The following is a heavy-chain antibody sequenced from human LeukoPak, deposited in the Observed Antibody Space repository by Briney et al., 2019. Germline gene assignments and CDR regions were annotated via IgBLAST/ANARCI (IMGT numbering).Heavy chain of an antibody. V-gene: IGHV3-23*01. CDR3: ATVYSSSPLRPMDV. CDR2: ISGSGGGT. J-gene: IGHJ6*02. D-gene: IGHD2-2*01. CDR1: GFSFSNYW. Sequence: GGSLRLSCAASGFSFSNYWMTWVRQAPGKGLEWVSAISGSGGGTYYVDSVKGRFTISRDNSKNTLYLQMNSLRAEDTAVYYCATVYSSSPLRPMDVWGQGTTVTVSS.